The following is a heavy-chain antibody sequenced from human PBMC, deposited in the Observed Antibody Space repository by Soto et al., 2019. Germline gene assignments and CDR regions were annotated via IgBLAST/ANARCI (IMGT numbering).Heavy chain of an antibody. CDR3: ARHRSGWSYFDY. V-gene: IGHV5-10-1*01. Sequence: PGESLKISCKGSGYSFTSYWISWVRQMPGKGLEWMGRIDPSDSYTYYSPSFQGHVTISVDKSISTAYLQWSSLKASDTAMYYCARHRSGWSYFDYWGQETLVTVSS. CDR2: IDPSDSYT. D-gene: IGHD6-19*01. CDR1: GYSFTSYW. J-gene: IGHJ4*02.